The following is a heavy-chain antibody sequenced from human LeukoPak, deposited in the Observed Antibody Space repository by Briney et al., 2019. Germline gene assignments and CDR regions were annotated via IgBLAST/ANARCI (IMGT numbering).Heavy chain of an antibody. D-gene: IGHD3-3*02. CDR3: ARVGDHFHWNLDL. J-gene: IGHJ2*01. CDR1: GFTASTYY. Sequence: GGSLRLSCAASGFTASTYYMNWVRQPPGKGLEWVLIIYSGGTTYYADSVKGRFTISRDTSKNTLSLQMNSLRAEDTAVYFCARVGDHFHWNLDLWGRGTLVTVSS. CDR2: IYSGGTT. V-gene: IGHV3-53*01.